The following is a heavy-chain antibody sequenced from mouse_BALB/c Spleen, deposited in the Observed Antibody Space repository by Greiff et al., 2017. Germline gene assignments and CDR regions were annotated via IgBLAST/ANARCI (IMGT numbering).Heavy chain of an antibody. CDR2: IRLKSNNYAT. CDR1: GFTFSNYW. Sequence: EVQGVESGGGLVQPGGSMKLSCVASGFTFSNYWMNWVRQSPEKGLEWVAEIRLKSNNYATHYAESVKGRFTISRDDSKSSVYLQMNNLRAEDTGIYYCTRGLYYAMDYWGQGTSVTVSS. CDR3: TRGLYYAMDY. V-gene: IGHV6-6*02. J-gene: IGHJ4*01.